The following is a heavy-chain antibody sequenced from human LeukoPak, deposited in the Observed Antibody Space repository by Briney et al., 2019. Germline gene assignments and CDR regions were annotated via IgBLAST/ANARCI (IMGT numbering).Heavy chain of an antibody. CDR3: AKEDRITIFGVGIDY. CDR1: GFTFSSYA. D-gene: IGHD3-3*01. Sequence: PGGSLRLSCAASGFTFSSYAMHGVRQAPGKGLEWVAVISYDGSNKYYADSVKGRFTISRDNSKNTLYLKMNSLRAEDTAVYYCAKEDRITIFGVGIDYWGQGTLVTVSS. CDR2: ISYDGSNK. J-gene: IGHJ4*02. V-gene: IGHV3-30-3*01.